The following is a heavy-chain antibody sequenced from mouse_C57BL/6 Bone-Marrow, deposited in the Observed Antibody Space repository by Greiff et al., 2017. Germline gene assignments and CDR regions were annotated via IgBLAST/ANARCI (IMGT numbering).Heavy chain of an antibody. CDR3: ARKIDCWYFDV. D-gene: IGHD2-13*01. CDR1: GYTFTSYG. CDR2: IYPRSGNT. J-gene: IGHJ1*03. V-gene: IGHV1-81*01. Sequence: VKLQQSGAELARPGASVKLSCKASGYTFTSYGISWVKQRTGQGLEWIGEIYPRSGNTYYNEKFKGKATLTADKSSSTAYMERRSLTSEDSAVYFCARKIDCWYFDVWGTGTTITVSS.